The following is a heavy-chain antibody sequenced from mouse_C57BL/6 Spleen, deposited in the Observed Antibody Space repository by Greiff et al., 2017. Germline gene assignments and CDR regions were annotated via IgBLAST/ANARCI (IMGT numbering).Heavy chain of an antibody. J-gene: IGHJ4*01. CDR1: GYTFTSYW. CDR3: ARSGFYDYVLSAMDY. Sequence: QVQLQQPGAELVRPGSSVKLSCKASGYTFTSYWMDWVKQRPGPGLEWIGNIYPSDSATHYNPKFKDKATLTVDKFSSTAYMQLSSLTSEDSAVYCCARSGFYDYVLSAMDYWGQGTSVTVSS. D-gene: IGHD2-4*01. V-gene: IGHV1-61*01. CDR2: IYPSDSAT.